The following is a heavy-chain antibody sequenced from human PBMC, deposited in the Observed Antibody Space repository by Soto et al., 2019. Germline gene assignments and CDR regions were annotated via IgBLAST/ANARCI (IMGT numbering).Heavy chain of an antibody. CDR1: GFTLSAYT. J-gene: IGHJ4*02. V-gene: IGHV3-23*01. Sequence: GGSLRLSCAASGFTLSAYTMNWARQAPGKGLEWVSGIIQNGETYYTGSVKGRFTISRDNSKNMVYLQMDSLRADDTALYYCAKDRQPDGIWTFDYWGQGTLVTVSS. CDR3: AKDRQPDGIWTFDY. D-gene: IGHD3-9*01. CDR2: IIQNGET.